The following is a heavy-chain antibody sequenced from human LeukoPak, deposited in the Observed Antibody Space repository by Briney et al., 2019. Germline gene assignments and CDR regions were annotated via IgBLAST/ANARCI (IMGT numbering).Heavy chain of an antibody. D-gene: IGHD3-16*01. Sequence: SETLSLTCTVSGGSISSSSYYWGWIRQPPGKGLEWIGSIYYSGSTYYNPSLKSRVTISVDTSKNQFSLKLSSVTAADTAVYYCGRLPRGLSVLDYWGQGTLVTVSS. J-gene: IGHJ4*02. CDR2: IYYSGST. V-gene: IGHV4-39*01. CDR1: GGSISSSSYY. CDR3: GRLPRGLSVLDY.